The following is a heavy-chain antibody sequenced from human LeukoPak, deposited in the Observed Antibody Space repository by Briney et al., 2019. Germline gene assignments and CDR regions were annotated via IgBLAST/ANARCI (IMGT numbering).Heavy chain of an antibody. D-gene: IGHD3-9*01. CDR2: ISGSGGST. J-gene: IGHJ4*02. CDR3: AKESPYYDTLTGLDY. V-gene: IGHV3-23*01. Sequence: GWSLRLSCAASGFTFSSYAMSWVRQAPGKGLEGVSAISGSGGSTYYADSVKGRFTISRDNSKNTLHLQMNSLRAEDTAVYYCAKESPYYDTLTGLDYWGQGTLVTVSS. CDR1: GFTFSSYA.